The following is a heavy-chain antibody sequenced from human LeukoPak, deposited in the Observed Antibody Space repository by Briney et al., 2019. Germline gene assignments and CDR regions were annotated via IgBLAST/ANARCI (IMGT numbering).Heavy chain of an antibody. J-gene: IGHJ4*02. CDR1: GGSISSGGYY. D-gene: IGHD1-26*01. V-gene: IGHV4-30-2*01. Sequence: PSETLSLTCTVSGGSISSGGYYWSWIRQPPGKGLEWIGYIYHSGSTYYNPSLKSRVTISVDRSKNQFSLKLSSVTAADTAVYYCARALIVGAAGLDYWGQGTLVTVSS. CDR2: IYHSGST. CDR3: ARALIVGAAGLDY.